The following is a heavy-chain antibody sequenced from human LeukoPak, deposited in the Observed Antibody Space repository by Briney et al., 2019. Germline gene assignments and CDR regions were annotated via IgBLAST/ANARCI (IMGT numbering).Heavy chain of an antibody. J-gene: IGHJ4*02. Sequence: ASVKVSCKTSGYTFTSYYMHWMRQAPGQGVEWVGRINPNGGGTSSAQKFQGRVTLTRDTSTSTVYMDLSSLRSEDTAIYYCARRGGCISTSCNLDYWGQGTLVTVSS. V-gene: IGHV1-46*03. D-gene: IGHD2-2*01. CDR3: ARRGGCISTSCNLDY. CDR1: GYTFTSYY. CDR2: INPNGGGT.